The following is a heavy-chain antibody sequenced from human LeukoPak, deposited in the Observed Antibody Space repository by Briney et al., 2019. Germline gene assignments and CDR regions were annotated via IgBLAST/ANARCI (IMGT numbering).Heavy chain of an antibody. CDR3: ARDRVATSHFDY. V-gene: IGHV1-46*03. CDR1: GYTFTSYY. D-gene: IGHD5-24*01. J-gene: IGHJ4*02. Sequence: ASVKVSCKASGYTFTSYYMHWVRQAPGQGLEWMGIINPSGGSTGYAQKFQGRVTMTRDTSTGTVYMELSSLRSEDTAVYYCARDRVATSHFDYWGQGTLVTVSS. CDR2: INPSGGST.